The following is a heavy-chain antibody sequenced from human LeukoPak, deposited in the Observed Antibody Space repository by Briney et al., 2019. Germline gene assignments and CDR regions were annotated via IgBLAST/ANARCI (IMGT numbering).Heavy chain of an antibody. J-gene: IGHJ3*02. CDR2: ISGSSSGI. Sequence: PGGSLRLSCAVSGLTFSDHYMSWIRQAPGKGLEWVSYISGSSSGIYSADSVRGRFTISRDNAKNSLYLQMKSLSAEDTAVYYCARGLRGATNAFDIWGQGTMVTVSS. CDR1: GLTFSDHY. V-gene: IGHV3-11*01. D-gene: IGHD1-26*01. CDR3: ARGLRGATNAFDI.